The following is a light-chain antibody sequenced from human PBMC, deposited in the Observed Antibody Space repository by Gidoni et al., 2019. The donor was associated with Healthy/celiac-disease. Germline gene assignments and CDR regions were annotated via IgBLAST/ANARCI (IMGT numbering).Light chain of an antibody. CDR3: MQGTHWPPMYT. Sequence: VVMTQSPLSLPVTLGQPASISCRSSQSLVHSDGNTYLNWFQQRPGHSPRRLIYKVSNRDSGVPDRFSGSGSGTDFTLKISRVEAEDVGVYYCMQGTHWPPMYTFGQGTKLEIK. V-gene: IGKV2-30*02. CDR1: QSLVHSDGNTY. CDR2: KVS. J-gene: IGKJ2*01.